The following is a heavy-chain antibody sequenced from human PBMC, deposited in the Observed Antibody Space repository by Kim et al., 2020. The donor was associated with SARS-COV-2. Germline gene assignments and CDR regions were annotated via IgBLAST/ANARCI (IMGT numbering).Heavy chain of an antibody. CDR3: AKDFGGDAGELLYWSWFDP. CDR2: ISGSGGST. D-gene: IGHD3-10*01. CDR1: GFTFSSYA. V-gene: IGHV3-23*01. Sequence: GGSLRLSCAASGFTFSSYAMSWVRQAPGKGLEWVSAISGSGGSTYYADSVKGRFTISRDNSKNTLYLQMNSLRAEDTAVYYCAKDFGGDAGELLYWSWFDPWGQGTLVTVSS. J-gene: IGHJ5*02.